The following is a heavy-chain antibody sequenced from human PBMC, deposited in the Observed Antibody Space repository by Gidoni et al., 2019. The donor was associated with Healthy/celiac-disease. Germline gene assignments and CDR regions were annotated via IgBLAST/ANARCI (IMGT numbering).Heavy chain of an antibody. CDR1: AGSISSSSYY. Sequence: QLQLQESGPGLVKPSETLSLTCTVSAGSISSSSYYWGWIRQPPGKGLEWIGSIYYSGSTYYNPSLKSRVTISVDTSKNQFSLKLSSVTAADTAVYYCARHRVLRHYYDSSGYSDYWGQGTLVTVSS. CDR2: IYYSGST. D-gene: IGHD3-22*01. CDR3: ARHRVLRHYYDSSGYSDY. V-gene: IGHV4-39*01. J-gene: IGHJ4*02.